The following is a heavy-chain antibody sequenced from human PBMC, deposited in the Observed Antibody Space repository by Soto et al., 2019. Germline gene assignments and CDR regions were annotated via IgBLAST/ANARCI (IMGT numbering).Heavy chain of an antibody. V-gene: IGHV4-59*08. Sequence: PSETLSLTCTVSGGSISSYYWSWIRQPPGKGLEWIGYIYYSGSTNYNPSLKSRVTISVDTSKNQFSLKLSPVTAADTAVYYCARRYNSSFDYWGPGTLVTVSS. CDR2: IYYSGST. J-gene: IGHJ4*02. CDR3: ARRYNSSFDY. CDR1: GGSISSYY. D-gene: IGHD6-13*01.